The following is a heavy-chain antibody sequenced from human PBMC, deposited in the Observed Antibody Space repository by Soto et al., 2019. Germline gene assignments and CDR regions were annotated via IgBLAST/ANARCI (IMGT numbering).Heavy chain of an antibody. CDR1: GFIFSSHT. CDR3: ARRITMVRGPYYYYAMDV. J-gene: IGHJ6*02. V-gene: IGHV3-48*02. CDR2: ITSTSSTK. Sequence: PGGSLRLSCAASGFIFSSHTMNWVRQAPGKGLEWISYITSTSSTKNYADSVKGRFTISRDNANNSLYLQMNSLRDEDTAVYYCARRITMVRGPYYYYAMDVWGQGTTVTVSS. D-gene: IGHD3-10*01.